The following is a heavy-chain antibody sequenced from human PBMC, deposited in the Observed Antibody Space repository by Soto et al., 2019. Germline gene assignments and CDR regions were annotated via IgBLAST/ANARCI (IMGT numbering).Heavy chain of an antibody. CDR3: ARSRYCSSTSCFTLGDYFDS. D-gene: IGHD2-2*01. Sequence: QVQLQESGPRLVKPSQTLSLTCTVSGDSISSGDYYWSWIRQSPGKGLEWIGHIYYSGSTYYNPALKSRVTISVDTSKNQFSLKLSSVTAADTAVYHCARSRYCSSTSCFTLGDYFDSWGQGTLVNVSS. CDR1: GDSISSGDYY. J-gene: IGHJ4*02. V-gene: IGHV4-30-4*01. CDR2: IYYSGST.